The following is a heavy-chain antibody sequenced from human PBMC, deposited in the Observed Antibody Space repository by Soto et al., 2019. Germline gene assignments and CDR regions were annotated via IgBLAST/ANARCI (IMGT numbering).Heavy chain of an antibody. D-gene: IGHD3-3*01. CDR2: IYYSGST. CDR3: ARVRLTTLSEYFQH. Sequence: PSETLSLTCTVSGGSISSGDYYWSWIRQPPGKGLEWIGYIYYSGSTYYNPSLKSRVTISVDTSKNQFSLKLSSVTAADTAVYYCARVRLTTLSEYFQHWGQGTLVTV. V-gene: IGHV4-30-4*01. J-gene: IGHJ1*01. CDR1: GGSISSGDYY.